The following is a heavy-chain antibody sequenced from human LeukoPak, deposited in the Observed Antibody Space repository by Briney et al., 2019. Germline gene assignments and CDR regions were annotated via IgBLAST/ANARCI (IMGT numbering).Heavy chain of an antibody. D-gene: IGHD6-13*01. CDR1: GYSFTSYW. CDR3: ARLYLPYTSAWYGSAFDI. V-gene: IGHV5-51*01. Sequence: PGESLKISCKSSGYSFTSYWIAWVRPMPGKGLEWMGILYPGDSDTRYSPSFQGQVTISADRSITTAYLQWSSLKASDTAMYYCARLYLPYTSAWYGSAFDIWGQGTMVTVSS. CDR2: LYPGDSDT. J-gene: IGHJ3*02.